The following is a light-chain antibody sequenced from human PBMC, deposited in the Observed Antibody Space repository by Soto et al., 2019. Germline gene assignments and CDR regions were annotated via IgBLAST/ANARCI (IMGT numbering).Light chain of an antibody. Sequence: DVVMTQSPLSLPVTLGQPASISCRSSQSLVHSNGNTYLNWFQQRPGQSPRRLIYQVSNRDSGVPDRFSGSESGTDFTLKISRVEAEDVGVYYCMQGPHWPPTFGQGTKLEI. CDR1: QSLVHSNGNTY. V-gene: IGKV2-30*02. CDR2: QVS. J-gene: IGKJ2*01. CDR3: MQGPHWPPT.